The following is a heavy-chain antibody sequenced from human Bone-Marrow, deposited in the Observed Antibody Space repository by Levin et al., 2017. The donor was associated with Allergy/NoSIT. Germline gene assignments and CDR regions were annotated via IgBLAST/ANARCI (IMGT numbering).Heavy chain of an antibody. CDR2: FTSSNYI. J-gene: IGHJ2*01. Sequence: GGSLRLSCAASGFTFSSYSVNWVRQAPGKGLEWVSSFTSSNYIYYADSVKGRFTISRDNAKNSLYLQMNSLRAEDTAVYYCARDPRETDWYFDLWGRGTLVTVSS. CDR1: GFTFSSYS. V-gene: IGHV3-21*01. D-gene: IGHD6-6*01. CDR3: ARDPRETDWYFDL.